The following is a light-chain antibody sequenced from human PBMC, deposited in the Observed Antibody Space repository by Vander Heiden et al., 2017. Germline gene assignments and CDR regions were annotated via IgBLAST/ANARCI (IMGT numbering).Light chain of an antibody. CDR3: LLYYGTAYV. J-gene: IGLJ1*01. CDR2: STR. CDR1: AGAVTSGYY. Sequence: QTVVTQEPSLTLSPGGTVTLTCASSAGAVTSGYYPNWFQQKPGQAPRALIYSTRNKQSWTPARFSGSLLGGKAALTLSGVQPEDEAEYYCLLYYGTAYVFGTGTKVTVL. V-gene: IGLV7-43*01.